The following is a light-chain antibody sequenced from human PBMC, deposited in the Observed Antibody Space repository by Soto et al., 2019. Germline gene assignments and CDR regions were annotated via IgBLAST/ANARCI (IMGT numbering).Light chain of an antibody. CDR2: RNN. CDR1: SSNIGSNY. Sequence: QSVLTQPPSASGTPGQRVTISCSGSSSNIGSNYVSWYQQLPGTAPKLFIYRNNQRPSGVPDRFSGSKSGTSASLAISGLRSEDEADYHCASWDDSLSGRVVFGGGTKLTVL. V-gene: IGLV1-47*01. J-gene: IGLJ2*01. CDR3: ASWDDSLSGRVV.